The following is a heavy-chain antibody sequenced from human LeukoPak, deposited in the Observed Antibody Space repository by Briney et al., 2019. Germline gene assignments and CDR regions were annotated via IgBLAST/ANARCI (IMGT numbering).Heavy chain of an antibody. Sequence: GGSLRLSCATSGFTFRTYSMTWVRQAPGKGMEWVANIKQDGSEKYYVDSVKGRFTISRDNAKNSLYLQMNSLRAEDTAVYYCARNPNVVVPAATLYYYYYYMDVWGKGTTVTVSS. V-gene: IGHV3-7*01. CDR3: ARNPNVVVPAATLYYYYYYMDV. D-gene: IGHD2-2*01. J-gene: IGHJ6*03. CDR2: IKQDGSEK. CDR1: GFTFRTYS.